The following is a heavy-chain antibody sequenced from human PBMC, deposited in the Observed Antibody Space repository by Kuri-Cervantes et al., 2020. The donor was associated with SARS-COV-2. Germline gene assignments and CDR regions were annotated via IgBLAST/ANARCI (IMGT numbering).Heavy chain of an antibody. J-gene: IGHJ6*03. CDR2: IYYSGST. V-gene: IGHV4-59*01. D-gene: IGHD2-2*01. CDR3: ARTLVVPAAMLGYYYYYMDV. Sequence: SETLSLTCAVYGGSFSSYYWSWIRQPPGKGLEWIGYIYYSGSTNYNPSLKSRVTISVDTSKNQFSLKLSSVTAADTAVYYCARTLVVPAAMLGYYYYYMDVWGKGTTVTVSS. CDR1: GGSFSSYY.